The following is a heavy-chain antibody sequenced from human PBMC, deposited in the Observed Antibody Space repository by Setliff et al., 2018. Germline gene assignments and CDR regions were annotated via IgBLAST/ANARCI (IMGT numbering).Heavy chain of an antibody. V-gene: IGHV1-18*01. Sequence: ASVKVSCKASGFTFRNYAISWVRQAPGQGLEWMGWISAYNGDTTYTQNLQGRVTLTTDTSTTTAYMELRSLRSDDTAVYYCARDPLYSENLSRVFDFWGQGTMVTVSS. CDR3: ARDPLYSENLSRVFDF. CDR2: ISAYNGDT. J-gene: IGHJ3*01. D-gene: IGHD1-26*01. CDR1: GFTFRNYA.